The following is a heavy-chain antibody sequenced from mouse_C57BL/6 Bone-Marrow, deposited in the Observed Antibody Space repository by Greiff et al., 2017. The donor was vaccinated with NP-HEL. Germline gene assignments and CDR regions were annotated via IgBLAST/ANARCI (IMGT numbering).Heavy chain of an antibody. Sequence: VQLQQSGPELVKPGASVKISCKASGYSFTGYYMNWVKQSPEKSLEWIGEINPSTGGTTYNQKFKAKATLTVDKSTSTAYMQLKSLTSEESAVYYGAILWLRRGYYAMDYWGQGTSVTVSS. CDR3: AILWLRRGYYAMDY. V-gene: IGHV1-42*01. J-gene: IGHJ4*01. D-gene: IGHD2-2*01. CDR1: GYSFTGYY. CDR2: INPSTGGT.